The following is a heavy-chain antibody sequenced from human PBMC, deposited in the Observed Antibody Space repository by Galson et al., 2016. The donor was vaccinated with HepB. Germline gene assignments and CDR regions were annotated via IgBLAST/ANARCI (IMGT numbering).Heavy chain of an antibody. J-gene: IGHJ6*02. CDR2: IGTAGDT. Sequence: SLRLSCAASGFTFSRYDMHWVRHVTGKGLEWVSAIGTAGDTYYPGSVKGRFTTSRENAKNSLYLQMNSLRDEDTAVYYCARDGGGTGGYYYYARDVWGQGTTVTVSS. CDR1: GFTFSRYD. V-gene: IGHV3-13*01. CDR3: ARDGGGTGGYYYYARDV. D-gene: IGHD1-14*01.